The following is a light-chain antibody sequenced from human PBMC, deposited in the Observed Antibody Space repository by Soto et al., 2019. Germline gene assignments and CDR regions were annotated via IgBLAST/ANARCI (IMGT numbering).Light chain of an antibody. CDR2: DAS. Sequence: DIQMTQSPSSLSASVGDRVTITCRASQSISRYLNWYQQKPGKAPHLLIYDASRLQSGVPSRFSGSGSGTEFTLTVSSLQPDDFATYYCQHRVFGPGTKVDIK. V-gene: IGKV1-39*01. CDR3: QHRV. J-gene: IGKJ3*01. CDR1: QSISRY.